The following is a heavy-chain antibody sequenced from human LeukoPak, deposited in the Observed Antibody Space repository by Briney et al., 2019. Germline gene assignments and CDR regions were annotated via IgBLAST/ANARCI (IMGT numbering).Heavy chain of an antibody. CDR1: GFTFSSYA. Sequence: PGGSLRLSCAASGFTFSSYAMNWVRQAPGKGLEWVSGISGGGGRTYYADSVKGRFTISRDNSENTLYMQMNSLRAEDTAVYYCARDLWGLPLFDQWGQGNLVTVSS. CDR2: ISGGGGRT. J-gene: IGHJ4*02. D-gene: IGHD3-10*01. V-gene: IGHV3-23*01. CDR3: ARDLWGLPLFDQ.